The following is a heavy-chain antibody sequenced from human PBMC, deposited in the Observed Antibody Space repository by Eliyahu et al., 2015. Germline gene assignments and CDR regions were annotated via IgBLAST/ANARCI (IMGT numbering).Heavy chain of an antibody. V-gene: IGHV5-51*01. CDR3: ASLPKAAALLFDY. Sequence: EVQLVQSGAXVKKPGESLKISCKGSGSXFTXYWIGWVRQMPGKGLXXMGIIYPGDSDTRYSPSFQGQVTISADKSISTAYLQWSSLKASDTAMYYCASLPKAAALLFDYWGQGTLVTVSS. CDR1: GSXFTXYW. CDR2: IYPGDSDT. D-gene: IGHD6-13*01. J-gene: IGHJ4*02.